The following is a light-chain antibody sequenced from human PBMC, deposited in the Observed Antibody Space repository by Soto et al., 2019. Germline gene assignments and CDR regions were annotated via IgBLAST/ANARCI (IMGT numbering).Light chain of an antibody. J-gene: IGLJ2*01. V-gene: IGLV2-14*01. Sequence: QSALTQPASVSGSPGQSITISCTGTSSDVGAYNYVSWYQQHPGKAPKLMIYEVRNRPSGVSDRFSGSRSGNTASLTISGLQAEDESDYYCSSYTSSSAPHVVFGGGTKVTVL. CDR2: EVR. CDR1: SSDVGAYNY. CDR3: SSYTSSSAPHVV.